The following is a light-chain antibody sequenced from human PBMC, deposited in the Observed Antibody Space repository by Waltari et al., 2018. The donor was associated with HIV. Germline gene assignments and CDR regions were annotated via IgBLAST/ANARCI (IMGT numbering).Light chain of an antibody. J-gene: IGKJ4*01. CDR1: QSVSSN. CDR3: QQYNNWPLT. Sequence: IVITQSPAPLYVSPGERASTSCRASQSVSSNLAWYQQKPGQAPRLLIYGASTRATGIPARFSGSGSGTEFTLTISSLQSEDFAVYYCQQYNNWPLTFGGGTKVEIK. V-gene: IGKV3-15*01. CDR2: GAS.